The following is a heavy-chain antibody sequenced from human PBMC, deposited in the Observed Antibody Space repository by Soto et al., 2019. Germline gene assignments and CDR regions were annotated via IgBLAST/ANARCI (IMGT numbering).Heavy chain of an antibody. D-gene: IGHD3-9*01. J-gene: IGHJ6*02. CDR2: IYPGDSDT. CDR1: GYSFTSYW. V-gene: IGHV5-51*01. CDR3: ARDKRYFDWLLGKYGMDV. Sequence: PGESLKISCKGSGYSFTSYWIGWVRQMPGKGLEWMGVIYPGDSDTRYSPSFQGQVTISADKSISTAYLQWSSLKASDTAVYYCARDKRYFDWLLGKYGMDVWGQGTTVTVS.